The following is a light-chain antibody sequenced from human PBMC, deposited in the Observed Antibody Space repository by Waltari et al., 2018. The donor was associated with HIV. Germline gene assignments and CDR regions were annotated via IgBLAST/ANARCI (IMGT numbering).Light chain of an antibody. CDR3: CAYAGSTTYVI. V-gene: IGLV2-23*02. Sequence: QSALTQPASVSGSPGQSITISCTGTSSDVGGYNLVSWYQQHPGKAPNLMIYEVSKRPSGVSKRFSGAKSGNTASLTISGLQAEDEADYYGCAYAGSTTYVIFGGGTKLTVL. CDR1: SSDVGGYNL. CDR2: EVS. J-gene: IGLJ2*01.